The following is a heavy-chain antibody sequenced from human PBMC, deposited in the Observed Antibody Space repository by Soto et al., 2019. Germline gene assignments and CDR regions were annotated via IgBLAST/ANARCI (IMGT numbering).Heavy chain of an antibody. J-gene: IGHJ4*02. CDR2: IDPSDSQT. D-gene: IGHD3-22*01. Sequence: GESLKISCKGSGYSFAGYWITWVRQKPGRGLEWMGRIDPSDSQTYYSPSFRGHVTISVTKSITTVFLQWSSLRASDTAMYYCARQIYDSDTGPNFQYYFDSWGQGTPVTVSS. CDR3: ARQIYDSDTGPNFQYYFDS. V-gene: IGHV5-10-1*01. CDR1: GYSFAGYW.